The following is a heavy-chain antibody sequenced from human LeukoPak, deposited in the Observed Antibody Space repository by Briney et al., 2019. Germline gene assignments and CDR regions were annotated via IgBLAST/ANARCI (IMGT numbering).Heavy chain of an antibody. CDR3: ARRSLVLVNIEAAASIPVEYYFDY. V-gene: IGHV5-51*01. CDR2: IYPGDSDT. CDR1: GYSFTGYW. J-gene: IGHJ4*02. D-gene: IGHD6-13*01. Sequence: GESLKISCKGSGYSFTGYWIAWVRQMPGKGLEWMGIIYPGDSDTRYSPSFQGQVTISADKSISTAYLQWRSLKASDTAMYYCARRSLVLVNIEAAASIPVEYYFDYWGQGTLVTVSS.